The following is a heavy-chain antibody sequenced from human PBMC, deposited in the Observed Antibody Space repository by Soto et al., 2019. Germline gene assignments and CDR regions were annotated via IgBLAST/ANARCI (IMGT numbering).Heavy chain of an antibody. J-gene: IGHJ1*01. D-gene: IGHD5-12*01. CDR3: ACVGRDGYNYGY. CDR1: GRTFSSYA. V-gene: IGHV1-69*01. CDR2: IIPIVGTA. Sequence: PVKVSCKASGRTFSSYAISWVRQAPGQGLEWMGGIIPIVGTANYAQKFQGRVTITADESTSTAYMELSSLRSEDTAVYYCACVGRDGYNYGYWGHGTLVTVS.